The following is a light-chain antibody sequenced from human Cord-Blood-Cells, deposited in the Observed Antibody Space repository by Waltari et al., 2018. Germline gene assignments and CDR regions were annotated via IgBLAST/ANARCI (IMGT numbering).Light chain of an antibody. J-gene: IGLJ1*01. Sequence: QSALTQPRSVSGSPGQSVTISCTGTSSDVGGYNYVSWYQQHPGNAPTLMIYDVSKRPSGVPDRFSGSKSCNTACLTISRLQAGDEADYYCCSYAGSYTYVFGTGTKVTVL. V-gene: IGLV2-11*01. CDR2: DVS. CDR3: CSYAGSYTYV. CDR1: SSDVGGYNY.